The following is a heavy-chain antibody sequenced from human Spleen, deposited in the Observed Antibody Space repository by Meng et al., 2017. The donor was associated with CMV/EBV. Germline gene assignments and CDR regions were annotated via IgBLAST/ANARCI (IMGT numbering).Heavy chain of an antibody. CDR1: AVTFSDYY. CDR3: ASKPGRVPAGGMN. V-gene: IGHV3-11*01. Sequence: ASAVTFSDYYRSWSRQDPGKGLEWVSYISSSGSTIYYADYVKGRFTISRDNAKNSLYLQMNSLRAEDTAVYYCASKPGRVPAGGMNWGQGTLVTVSS. CDR2: ISSSGSTI. J-gene: IGHJ4*02. D-gene: IGHD2-2*01.